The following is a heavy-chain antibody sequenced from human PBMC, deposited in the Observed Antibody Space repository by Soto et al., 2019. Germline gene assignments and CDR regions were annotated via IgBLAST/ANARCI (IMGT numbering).Heavy chain of an antibody. CDR3: ARGGSSSLDY. CDR2: INPNSGGT. D-gene: IGHD6-6*01. V-gene: IGHV1-2*02. Sequence: QVQLVQSEAEVKKPGASVKVSCKASGYTFTGYYMHWVRQAPGQGPEWMGWINPNSGGTTYAQKFQGRVTVTRDTSISTAYMELSSLRSDDTAVYYCARGGSSSLDYWGQGTLVTVSS. CDR1: GYTFTGYY. J-gene: IGHJ4*02.